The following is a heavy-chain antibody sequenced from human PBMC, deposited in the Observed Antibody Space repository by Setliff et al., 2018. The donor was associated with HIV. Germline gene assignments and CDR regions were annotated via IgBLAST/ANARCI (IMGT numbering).Heavy chain of an antibody. Sequence: PSETLSLTCTVSGGSISSHYWSWIRQPPGKGLEWIGHIYTSGSTNYNPSLKSRVTMSVGTSKNQFSLKLSSVTAADTAVYYCARCYYNFWSGYPPDYMDVWGKGTTVTVS. CDR3: ARCYYNFWSGYPPDYMDV. D-gene: IGHD3-3*01. J-gene: IGHJ6*03. CDR2: IYTSGST. CDR1: GGSISSHY. V-gene: IGHV4-4*08.